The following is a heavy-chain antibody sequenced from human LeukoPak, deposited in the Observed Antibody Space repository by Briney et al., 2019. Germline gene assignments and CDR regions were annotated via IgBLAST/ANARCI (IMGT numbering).Heavy chain of an antibody. CDR2: ISGSSIYI. D-gene: IGHD6-19*01. Sequence: GGSLRLSCAASGFTFSTYSMNWVRQAPGKGLEWVSSISGSSIYIYYADSVKGRFTISRDNAKNSLYLQMNSLRAEDTAVYYCARVPVGYQGYSSAWYTDYWGQGTLVSVSS. CDR1: GFTFSTYS. J-gene: IGHJ4*02. V-gene: IGHV3-21*01. CDR3: ARVPVGYQGYSSAWYTDY.